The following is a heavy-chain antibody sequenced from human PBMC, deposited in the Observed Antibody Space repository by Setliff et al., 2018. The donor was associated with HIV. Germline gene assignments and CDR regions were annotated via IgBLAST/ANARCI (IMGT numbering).Heavy chain of an antibody. CDR3: ARAWFGAPVDY. D-gene: IGHD3-10*01. CDR1: GFTLSSYE. V-gene: IGHV3-48*03. CDR2: ISSSGSTI. Sequence: RLSCAASGFTLSSYEMNWVRQAPGKGLEWVSYISSSGSTIYYADSVKGRFTISRDNAKNSLYLQMNSLRAEDTAVYYCARAWFGAPVDYWGQGTLVTVSS. J-gene: IGHJ4*02.